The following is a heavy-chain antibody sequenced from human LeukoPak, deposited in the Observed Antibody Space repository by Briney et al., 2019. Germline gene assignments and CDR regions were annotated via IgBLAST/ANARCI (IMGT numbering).Heavy chain of an antibody. V-gene: IGHV3-21*01. Sequence: PGGSLRLSCAASGFTFSSYRMNWVRQAPGKGLEWVSSISSSSYIYYADSVKGRFTISRDNAKTSLYLQMNSLRAEDTAVYYCARVGSGWTLDYWGQGTLVTVSS. J-gene: IGHJ4*02. CDR1: GFTFSSYR. CDR3: ARVGSGWTLDY. CDR2: ISSSSYI. D-gene: IGHD6-19*01.